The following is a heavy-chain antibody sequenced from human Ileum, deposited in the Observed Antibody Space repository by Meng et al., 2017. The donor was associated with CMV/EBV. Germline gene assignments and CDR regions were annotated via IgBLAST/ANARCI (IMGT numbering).Heavy chain of an antibody. CDR3: TAGTGKTDFDY. CDR2: IYYSGST. CDR1: GGSISNYY. V-gene: IGHV4-59*01. J-gene: IGHJ4*02. Sequence: SETLSLTCTVSGGSISNYYWSWIRQPPGKGLEWIGYIYYSGSTNYNPSLKSRVTISLDTSKNQFSLNLSSVTAADTAVYYCTAGTGKTDFDYWGQGTRVTVSS. D-gene: IGHD1-1*01.